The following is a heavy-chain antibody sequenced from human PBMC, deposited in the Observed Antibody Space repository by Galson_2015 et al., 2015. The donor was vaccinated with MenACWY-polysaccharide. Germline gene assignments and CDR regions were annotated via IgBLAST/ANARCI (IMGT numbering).Heavy chain of an antibody. Sequence: SLRLSCATSGFNFDDYAVYWVRQVPGKGLEWVSGISWNSGRKEYAESVEGRFVISRDNAKKSLYLQMNSLRIEDTALYYCVKARGGYVVTAYFDYWGQGTLVTVSS. CDR2: ISWNSGRK. V-gene: IGHV3-9*01. J-gene: IGHJ4*02. CDR1: GFNFDDYA. D-gene: IGHD2-21*02. CDR3: VKARGGYVVTAYFDY.